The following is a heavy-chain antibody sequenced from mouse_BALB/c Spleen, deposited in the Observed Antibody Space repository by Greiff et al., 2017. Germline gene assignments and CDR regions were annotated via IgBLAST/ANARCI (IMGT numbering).Heavy chain of an antibody. J-gene: IGHJ1*01. V-gene: IGHV2-2*01. Sequence: VQLQESGPGLVQPSQSLSITCTVSGFSLTSYGVHWVRQSPGKGLEWLGVIWSGGSTDYNAAFISRLSISKDNSKSQVFLKMNSLQTDDTAMYYCARGGNYVWYFDVWGAGTTVTVSS. CDR2: IWSGGST. CDR1: GFSLTSYG. D-gene: IGHD2-1*01. CDR3: ARGGNYVWYFDV.